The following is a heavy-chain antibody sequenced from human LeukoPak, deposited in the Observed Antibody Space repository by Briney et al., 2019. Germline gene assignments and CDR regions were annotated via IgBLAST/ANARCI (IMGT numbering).Heavy chain of an antibody. CDR3: ARDSNDAFDI. CDR1: GFTFSSYW. J-gene: IGHJ3*02. Sequence: GGSLRLSCAASGFTFSSYWMHWVRQAPGKGLVWVSRINSDGSGTGYADSVKGRFSIFRDNAKNTLYLQMNSLRAEDTAVYYCARDSNDAFDIWGQGTMVTVSS. CDR2: INSDGSGT. V-gene: IGHV3-74*01.